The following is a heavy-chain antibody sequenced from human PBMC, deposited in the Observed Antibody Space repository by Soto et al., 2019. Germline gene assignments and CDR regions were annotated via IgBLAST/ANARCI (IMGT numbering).Heavy chain of an antibody. V-gene: IGHV1-46*03. CDR1: GYTFTNFG. CDR2: IFPSDGST. D-gene: IGHD3-10*02. CDR3: ARGPLNVGFYYFDY. Sequence: ASVKVSCKASGYTFTNFGISWVRQAPGQGLEWMGVIFPSDGSTIYAQKFQGRVSMTRDTSTSTVYMELSSLRPDDTTVYYCARGPLNVGFYYFDYWAREPRSPSPQ. J-gene: IGHJ4*02.